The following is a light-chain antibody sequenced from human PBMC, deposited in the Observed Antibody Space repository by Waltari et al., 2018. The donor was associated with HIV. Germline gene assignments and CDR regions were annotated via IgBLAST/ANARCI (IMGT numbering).Light chain of an antibody. Sequence: QSALTQPPSASGSPGQSVTISCTATGSDVGSQNSVTWYQHHPGKAPKLIIYEVRKRPSGVPDLFSGSKSGNTASLTVSGLQAEDEADYYCCSYAGSYTYVFGTGTRLTVL. CDR1: GSDVGSQNS. V-gene: IGLV2-8*01. CDR2: EVR. CDR3: CSYAGSYTYV. J-gene: IGLJ1*01.